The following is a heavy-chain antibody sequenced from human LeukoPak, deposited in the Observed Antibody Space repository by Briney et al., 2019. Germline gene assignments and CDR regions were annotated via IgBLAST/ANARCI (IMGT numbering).Heavy chain of an antibody. Sequence: PGGSLRLSCAASGFTFSSYAMSWVRQAPGKGLEWVSAISGSGGSTYYADSVKGRFTISRDNSKNTLYLQMNSLRAEDTAVYYCAKEIRSGYSYGPKADYWGQGTLVTVSS. CDR3: AKEIRSGYSYGPKADY. CDR1: GFTFSSYA. V-gene: IGHV3-23*01. CDR2: ISGSGGST. D-gene: IGHD5-18*01. J-gene: IGHJ4*02.